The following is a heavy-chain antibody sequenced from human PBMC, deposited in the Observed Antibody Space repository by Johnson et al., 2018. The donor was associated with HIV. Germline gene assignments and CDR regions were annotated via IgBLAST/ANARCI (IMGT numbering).Heavy chain of an antibody. J-gene: IGHJ3*02. V-gene: IGHV3-66*01. D-gene: IGHD4-23*01. CDR1: GFTFDDHG. Sequence: VQLVESGGGVVQPGRSLRLSCAASGFTFDDHGMSWVRQAPGKGLEWVSVIYSGGSTYYADSVKGRFTISRDHSKNTLYLQMNSLRAEDTAVYYCAKALTTVVTPGPEAFDIWGQGTMVTVSS. CDR3: AKALTTVVTPGPEAFDI. CDR2: IYSGGST.